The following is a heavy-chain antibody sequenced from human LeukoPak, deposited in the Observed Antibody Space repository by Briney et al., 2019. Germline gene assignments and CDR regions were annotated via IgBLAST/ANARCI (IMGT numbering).Heavy chain of an antibody. V-gene: IGHV1-69*13. CDR2: IIPIFGTA. CDR3: ARDRKPYSNYDDAFDI. J-gene: IGHJ3*02. Sequence: SVKVSCKASGYMFTSYNIDWVRQAPGQGLEWMGGIIPIFGTANYAQKFQGRVTITADESTSTAYMELSSLRSEDTAVYYCARDRKPYSNYDDAFDIWGQGTMVTVSS. CDR1: GYMFTSYN. D-gene: IGHD4-11*01.